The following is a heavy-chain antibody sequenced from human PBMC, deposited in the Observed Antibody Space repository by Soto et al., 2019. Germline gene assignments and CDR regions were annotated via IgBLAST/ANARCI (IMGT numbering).Heavy chain of an antibody. J-gene: IGHJ4*02. CDR1: GYSISSSNW. V-gene: IGHV4-28*01. D-gene: IGHD3-16*01. CDR2: IYYSGRT. Sequence: QVQLQESGPGLVNPSDTLSLTCAVSGYSISSSNWWGWIRQPPGKGLEWIGYIYYSGRTYYNPSLKSRFTMSVDTSKNQFSLQLRSVTAVDPAAYYCARIGGGGDMDYWGKGTLGTVSS. CDR3: ARIGGGGDMDY.